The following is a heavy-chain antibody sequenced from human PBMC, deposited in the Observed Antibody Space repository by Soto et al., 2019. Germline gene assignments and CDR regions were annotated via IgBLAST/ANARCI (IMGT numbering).Heavy chain of an antibody. Sequence: TGGSLRLSFAASGFTFSSYVMHWVRQAPGKGLEWVAVIWYDGTNKYYVDSVKGRLTISKDNSKNTLYLQMNSLRAEDTAIYYCARDIGDKTSRWNDAFDIWGQGTMVTVSS. V-gene: IGHV3-33*01. J-gene: IGHJ3*02. CDR1: GFTFSSYV. CDR3: ARDIGDKTSRWNDAFDI. D-gene: IGHD6-13*01. CDR2: IWYDGTNK.